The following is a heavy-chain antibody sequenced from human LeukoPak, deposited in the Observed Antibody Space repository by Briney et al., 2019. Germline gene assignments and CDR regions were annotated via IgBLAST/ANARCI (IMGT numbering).Heavy chain of an antibody. CDR2: IHNGGGTT. CDR1: GFTFSSYT. CDR3: AKDLYYYDSSGYYPDAFDI. Sequence: PGGSLRLSCTASGFTFSSYTMNWVRQAPGKGLEWVSAIHNGGGTTSYADSVKGRFTISRDNSKNTLYLQMNSLRAEDTAVYYCAKDLYYYDSSGYYPDAFDIWGQGTMVTVSS. D-gene: IGHD3-22*01. V-gene: IGHV3-23*01. J-gene: IGHJ3*02.